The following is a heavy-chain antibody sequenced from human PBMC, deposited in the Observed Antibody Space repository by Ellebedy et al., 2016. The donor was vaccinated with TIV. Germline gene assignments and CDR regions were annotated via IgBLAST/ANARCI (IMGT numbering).Heavy chain of an antibody. CDR2: ISAYNVNT. D-gene: IGHD3-16*02. CDR1: GHSFTSYG. Sequence: AASVKVSCKASGHSFTSYGISWVRQAPGEGLEWMGWISAYNVNTLYIEKFQGRVTMTTDTPTNTAYMELRSLRSDDTSVYFCARSLYFGDFPFDAWGQGTLVTVSS. V-gene: IGHV1-18*04. J-gene: IGHJ4*02. CDR3: ARSLYFGDFPFDA.